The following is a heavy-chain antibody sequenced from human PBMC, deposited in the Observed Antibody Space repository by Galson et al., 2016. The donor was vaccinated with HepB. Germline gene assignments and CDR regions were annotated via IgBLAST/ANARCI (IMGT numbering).Heavy chain of an antibody. CDR3: ASWWQTPASYFDD. J-gene: IGHJ4*02. D-gene: IGHD2-8*02. Sequence: LRLSCAASGFTFSSDWMSWVRQAPGKGLAWVANIKQDGSEKYYVDSVKGRFTISRDNAKNSLYLQMNSLGAEDTAVYYCASWWQTPASYFDDWGQGTLVTLSS. V-gene: IGHV3-7*01. CDR1: GFTFSSDW. CDR2: IKQDGSEK.